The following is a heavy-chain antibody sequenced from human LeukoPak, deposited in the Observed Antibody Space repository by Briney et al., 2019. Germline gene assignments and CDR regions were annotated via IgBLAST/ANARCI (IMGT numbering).Heavy chain of an antibody. V-gene: IGHV3-73*01. CDR2: IRSKANSYAT. J-gene: IGHJ5*02. CDR1: GFTFSGSA. CDR3: TTDRSIVLRYFDWLSGWFDP. D-gene: IGHD3-9*01. Sequence: PGGSLRLSCAASGFTFSGSAMHWVRQASGKGLEWVGRIRSKANSYATAYAASVKGRFTISRDDSKNTLYLQMNSLKTEDTAVYYCTTDRSIVLRYFDWLSGWFDPWGQGTLVTVSS.